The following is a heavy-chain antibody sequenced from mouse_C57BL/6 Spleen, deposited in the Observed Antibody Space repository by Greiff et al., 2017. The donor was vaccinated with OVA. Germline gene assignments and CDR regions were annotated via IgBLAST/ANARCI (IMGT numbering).Heavy chain of an antibody. D-gene: IGHD1-1*01. CDR3: ARGAYYYGSPSWFAY. CDR1: GFTFSDYY. CDR2: INYDGSST. Sequence: EVMLVESEGGLVQPGSSMKLSCTASGFTFSDYYMAWVRQVPEKGLEWVANINYDGSSTYYLDSLKSRFIISRDNAKNILYLQMSSLKSEDTATYYCARGAYYYGSPSWFAYWGQGTLVTVSA. J-gene: IGHJ3*01. V-gene: IGHV5-16*01.